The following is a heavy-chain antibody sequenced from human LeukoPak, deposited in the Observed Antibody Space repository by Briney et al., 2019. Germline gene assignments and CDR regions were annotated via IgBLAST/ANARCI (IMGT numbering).Heavy chain of an antibody. J-gene: IGHJ4*02. CDR1: GGSISSSSYY. Sequence: SETLSLTCTVSGGSISSSSYYWGWIRQPPGKGLEWIGSIYYSGSTYYNPSLKSRVTISVDTSKNQFSLKLSSVTAADTAVYYCARRYGGNSEDPFDYWGQGTLVTVSS. V-gene: IGHV4-39*01. CDR2: IYYSGST. D-gene: IGHD4-23*01. CDR3: ARRYGGNSEDPFDY.